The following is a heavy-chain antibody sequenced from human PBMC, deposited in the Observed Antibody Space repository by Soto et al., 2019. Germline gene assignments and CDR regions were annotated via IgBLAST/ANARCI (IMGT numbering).Heavy chain of an antibody. CDR2: TRNKANSYTT. CDR3: ARVAMIVVVTPDYSMDV. V-gene: IGHV3-72*01. J-gene: IGHJ6*02. Sequence: EVQLVESGGGLVQPRGSLRLSCAASGFTFSDHYMDWVRQAPGKGLEWVGRTRNKANSYTTEYAASVKGRFTISRDDSKNSLYLQLNSLKTEVTSVYYCARVAMIVVVTPDYSMDVWGQGTTVTVSS. CDR1: GFTFSDHY. D-gene: IGHD3-22*01.